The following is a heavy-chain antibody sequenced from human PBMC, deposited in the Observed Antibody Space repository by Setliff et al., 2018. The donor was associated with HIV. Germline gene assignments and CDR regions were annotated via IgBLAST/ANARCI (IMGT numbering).Heavy chain of an antibody. J-gene: IGHJ2*01. CDR3: VSLPASYDFWSGDYRDWYFDV. V-gene: IGHV4-39*01. CDR2: IYHSGST. CDR1: GVSISSGTYY. Sequence: SETLSLTCTVSGVSISSGTYYWGWVRQPPGKGLEWIGSIYHSGSTYYNPPLKSRVTISVDTSNHQFSLKLNSVTAADTAVYYCVSLPASYDFWSGDYRDWYFDVWGRGTLVTVSS. D-gene: IGHD3-3*01.